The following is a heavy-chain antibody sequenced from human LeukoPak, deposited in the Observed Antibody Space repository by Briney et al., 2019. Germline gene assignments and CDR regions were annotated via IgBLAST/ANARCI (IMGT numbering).Heavy chain of an antibody. CDR1: GGSISSYY. D-gene: IGHD3-3*01. CDR2: IYYSGST. J-gene: IGHJ4*02. V-gene: IGHV4-59*01. CDR3: ARVSGTYYDFWSGQPHFDY. Sequence: SETLSLTCTVSGGSISSYYWSWIRQPPGKGLEWIGYIYYSGSTNYNPSLKSRVTISVDTSKNQFSLKLSSVTAADTAVYYCARVSGTYYDFWSGQPHFDYWGQGTLVTVSS.